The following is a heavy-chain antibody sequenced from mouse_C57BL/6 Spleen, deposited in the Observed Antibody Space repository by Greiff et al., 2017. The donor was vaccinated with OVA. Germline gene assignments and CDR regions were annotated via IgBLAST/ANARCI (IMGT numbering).Heavy chain of an antibody. Sequence: EVKVVESGGGLVQPGGSLSLSCAASGFTFTDYYMSWVRQPPGKALEWLGFIRNKANGYTTEYSASVKGRFTISRDNSQSILYLQMNALRAEDSATYYCARYEGEAWFAYWGQGTLVTVSA. CDR1: GFTFTDYY. V-gene: IGHV7-3*01. CDR2: IRNKANGYTT. CDR3: ARYEGEAWFAY. J-gene: IGHJ3*01.